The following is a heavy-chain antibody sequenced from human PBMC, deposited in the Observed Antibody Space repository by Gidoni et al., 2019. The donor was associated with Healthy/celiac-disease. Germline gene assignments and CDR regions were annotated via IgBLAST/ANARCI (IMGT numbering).Heavy chain of an antibody. D-gene: IGHD6-19*01. CDR2: ISWDGGST. J-gene: IGHJ4*02. Sequence: EVQLVESGGVVVQPGGSLRLSCAASGFTFDDYTMHWVRQAPGKGLEWVSLISWDGGSTYYADSVKGRFTISRDNSKNSLYLQMNSLRTEDTALYYCAKGYSSGWSPFDYWGQGTLVTVSS. V-gene: IGHV3-43*01. CDR1: GFTFDDYT. CDR3: AKGYSSGWSPFDY.